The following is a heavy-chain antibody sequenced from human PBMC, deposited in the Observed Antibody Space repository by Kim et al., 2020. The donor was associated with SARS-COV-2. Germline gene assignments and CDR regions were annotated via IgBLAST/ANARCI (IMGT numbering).Heavy chain of an antibody. D-gene: IGHD1-26*01. CDR3: ARDRVGSLDP. V-gene: IGHV1-46*01. J-gene: IGHJ5*02. Sequence: STSNAKKFKGRVTMTRDTSTSTVYMELSSLRSEDTAVYYCARDRVGSLDPWGQGTLVTVSS. CDR2: ST.